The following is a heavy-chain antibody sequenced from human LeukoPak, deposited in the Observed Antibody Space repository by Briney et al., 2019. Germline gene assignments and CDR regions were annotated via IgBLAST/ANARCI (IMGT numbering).Heavy chain of an antibody. CDR2: ISYDGSNK. V-gene: IGHV3-30-3*01. J-gene: IGHJ4*02. D-gene: IGHD3-10*01. CDR3: ARAGTGVLWFGAPC. CDR1: GFNLSSYA. Sequence: GGSLRLSCAASGFNLSSYAMHWVRQAPGKGLEWVAVISYDGSNKYYADSVKGRFTISRDNSKNTLYLQMNSLRAEDTAVYYCARAGTGVLWFGAPCWGQRTLVTVSS.